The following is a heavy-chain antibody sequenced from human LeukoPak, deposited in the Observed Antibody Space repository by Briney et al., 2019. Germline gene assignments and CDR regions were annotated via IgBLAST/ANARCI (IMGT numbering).Heavy chain of an antibody. Sequence: GGSLRLSCAASGFTFDDYAMHWVRQAPGKGLEWVSGISWNSGSIGYADSVKGRFTISRDNAKNSLYLQMNSLRAEDTALYYCAKDPTPDSSGDFDYWGQGTLVTVSS. CDR1: GFTFDDYA. V-gene: IGHV3-9*01. CDR2: ISWNSGSI. J-gene: IGHJ4*02. D-gene: IGHD6-19*01. CDR3: AKDPTPDSSGDFDY.